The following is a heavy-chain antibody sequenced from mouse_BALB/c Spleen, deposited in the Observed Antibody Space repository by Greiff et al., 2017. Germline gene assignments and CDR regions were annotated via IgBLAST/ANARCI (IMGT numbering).Heavy chain of an antibody. CDR3: ARGGPFDY. J-gene: IGHJ2*01. Sequence: EVKLEESGGGLVQPGGSLRLSCATSGFTFTDYYMSWVRQPPGKALEWLGFIRNKANGYTTEYSASVKGRFTISRDNSQSILYLQMNTLRAEDSATYYCARGGPFDYWGQGTTLTVSS. V-gene: IGHV7-3*02. D-gene: IGHD3-3*01. CDR1: GFTFTDYY. CDR2: IRNKANGYTT.